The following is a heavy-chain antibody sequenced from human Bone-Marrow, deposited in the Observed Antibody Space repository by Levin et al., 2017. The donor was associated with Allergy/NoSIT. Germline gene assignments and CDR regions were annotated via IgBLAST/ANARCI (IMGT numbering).Heavy chain of an antibody. Sequence: SQTLSLTCTVSGASINTGDYYWSWVRQSPGKGLEWIAYIYYTGSTYYNPSLKGRVITSVDTSMNQFSLNLRSATDADTAVYYCAVFGVDIGYWGQGTQVTVSS. J-gene: IGHJ4*02. CDR3: AVFGVDIGY. CDR1: GASINTGDYY. CDR2: IYYTGST. V-gene: IGHV4-30-4*08. D-gene: IGHD3-3*01.